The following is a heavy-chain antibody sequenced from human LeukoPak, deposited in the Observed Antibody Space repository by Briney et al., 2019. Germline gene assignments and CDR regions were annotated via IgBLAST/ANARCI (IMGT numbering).Heavy chain of an antibody. D-gene: IGHD1-26*01. CDR1: GYTFTDYY. V-gene: IGHV1-2*02. CDR2: INVNRGGT. CDR3: ARELQWEPQAFDY. Sequence: ASVRVSCKASGYTFTDYYMHWVRQAPGQGLEWMGWINVNRGGTNYAQRFQGRVTMTRDTSISTAYMELSRLRSDDTAVYYCARELQWEPQAFDYWGQGTLVTVSS. J-gene: IGHJ4*02.